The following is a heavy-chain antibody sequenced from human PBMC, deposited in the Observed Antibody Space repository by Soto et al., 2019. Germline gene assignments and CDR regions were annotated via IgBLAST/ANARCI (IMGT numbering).Heavy chain of an antibody. CDR3: ERVYSGSYADY. J-gene: IGHJ4*02. CDR2: IFHSGST. Sequence: PSETLSLTCAVSGGSISSNNWWSWVRQPPGKGLEWIGEIFHSGSTYYSPSLKSRVTISVDKSKNQFSLKLTSVTAADTAVYYCERVYSGSYADYWCKGTLVT. CDR1: GGSISSNNW. D-gene: IGHD1-26*01. V-gene: IGHV4-4*02.